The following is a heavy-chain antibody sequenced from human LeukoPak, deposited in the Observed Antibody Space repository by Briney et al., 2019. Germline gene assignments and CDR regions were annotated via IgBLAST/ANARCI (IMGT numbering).Heavy chain of an antibody. D-gene: IGHD3-22*01. CDR3: ARLWMMYYYDSRAYFDY. V-gene: IGHV4-39*01. CDR2: IYYSGST. CDR1: GGSISSSSYY. J-gene: IGHJ4*02. Sequence: SETLSLTCTVSGGSISSSSYYWGWIRQPPGKGLEWIVSIYYSGSTYYNPSLKSRVTVSVDTSKNQFSLKLSSVTAADTAVYYCARLWMMYYYDSRAYFDYWGQGTLVTVSS.